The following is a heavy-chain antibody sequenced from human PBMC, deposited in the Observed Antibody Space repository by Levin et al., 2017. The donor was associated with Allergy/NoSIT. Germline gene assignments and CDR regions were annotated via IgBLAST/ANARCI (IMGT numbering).Heavy chain of an antibody. D-gene: IGHD1-1*01. J-gene: IGHJ4*02. CDR2: IYYSGST. V-gene: IGHV4-39*07. CDR1: GGSISSSSYY. CDR3: ARDLLSELERPTGLPRTIKLDY. Sequence: SQTLSLTCTVSGGSISSSSYYWGWIRQPPGKGLEWIGSIYYSGSTYYNPSLKSRVTISVDTSKNQFSLKLSSVTAADTAVYYCARDLLSELERPTGLPRTIKLDYWGQGTLVTVSS.